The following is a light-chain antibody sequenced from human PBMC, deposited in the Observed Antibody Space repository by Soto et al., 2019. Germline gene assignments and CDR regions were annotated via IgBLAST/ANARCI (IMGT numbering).Light chain of an antibody. CDR3: QQYGSSPFT. Sequence: EIVLTQSPGTLSLSPWERATLSCRASQSVSSSYLAWYQQKPGQAPRLLIYGASSRATGIPDRFSGNGSGTDFTLTISRLEPEDFAVYYCQQYGSSPFTFGPGTKVDIK. CDR2: GAS. J-gene: IGKJ3*01. CDR1: QSVSSSY. V-gene: IGKV3-20*01.